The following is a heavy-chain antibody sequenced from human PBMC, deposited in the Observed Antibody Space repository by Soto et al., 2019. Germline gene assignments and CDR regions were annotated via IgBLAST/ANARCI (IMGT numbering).Heavy chain of an antibody. J-gene: IGHJ5*02. D-gene: IGHD3-3*01. CDR3: ARTQYYDFWSGYYTRGGWFDT. Sequence: QVQLQESGPGLVKPSGTLSLTCAVSGGSISSSNWWSWVRQPPGKGLEWIGEIYHSGSTNYNPSLNRRVTISVAKSKNQFSLKLSSVTAADTAVYYCARTQYYDFWSGYYTRGGWFDTWVQGTLVTVSS. V-gene: IGHV4-4*02. CDR2: IYHSGST. CDR1: GGSISSSNW.